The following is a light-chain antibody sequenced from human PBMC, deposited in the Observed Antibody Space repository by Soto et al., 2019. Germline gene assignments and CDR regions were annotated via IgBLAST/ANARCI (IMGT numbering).Light chain of an antibody. CDR1: RSNIGSNT. J-gene: IGLJ2*01. CDR3: VPWDDSLNAPV. CDR2: SNA. V-gene: IGLV1-44*01. Sequence: QSVLTQPPSASGTPGQRVIISCSGSRSNIGSNTVNWYQQLPGRAPRLLMFSNAQRPSGVPDRFSGSKSGTSASLAISGLQSEDEADYYCVPWDDSLNAPVFGGGTKLTVL.